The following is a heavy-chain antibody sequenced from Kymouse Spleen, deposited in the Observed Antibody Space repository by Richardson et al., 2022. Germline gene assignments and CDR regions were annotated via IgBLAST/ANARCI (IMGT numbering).Heavy chain of an antibody. CDR1: GFTFSSYG. J-gene: IGHJ5*02. D-gene: IGHD3-10*01. V-gene: IGHV3-33*01. CDR2: IWYDGSNK. Sequence: QVQLVESGGGVVQPGRSLRLSCAASGFTFSSYGMHWVRQAPGKGLEWVAVIWYDGSNKYYADSVKGRFTISRDNSKNTLYLQMNSLRAEDTAVYYCARDGGSGSYYSNWFDPWGQGTLVTVSS. CDR3: ARDGGSGSYYSNWFDP.